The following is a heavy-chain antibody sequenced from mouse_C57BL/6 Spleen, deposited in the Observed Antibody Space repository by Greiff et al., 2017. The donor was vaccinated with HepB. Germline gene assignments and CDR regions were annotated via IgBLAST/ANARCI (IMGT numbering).Heavy chain of an antibody. Sequence: EVHLVESGPELVKPGASVKISCKASGYSFTDYNMNWVKQSNGKSLEWIGVINPNYGTTSYNQKFKGKATLTVDQSSSTAYMQLNSLTSEDSAVYYCARTYGSSRDYAMDYWGQGTSVTVSS. CDR3: ARTYGSSRDYAMDY. J-gene: IGHJ4*01. CDR1: GYSFTDYN. D-gene: IGHD1-1*01. CDR2: INPNYGTT. V-gene: IGHV1-39*01.